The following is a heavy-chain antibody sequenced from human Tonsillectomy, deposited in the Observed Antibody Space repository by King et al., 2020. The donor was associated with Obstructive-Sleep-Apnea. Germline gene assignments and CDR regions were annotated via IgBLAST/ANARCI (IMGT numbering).Heavy chain of an antibody. CDR1: GFTFSSFW. V-gene: IGHV3-74*02. CDR2: INRDGSTT. D-gene: IGHD5-18*01. Sequence: DVQLVESGGGLVQPGGSLRLSWAASGFTFSSFWMYWVRQTPGKGLVWVSRINRDGSTTTYADSVKGRFTISRDNAQNTLYLQMNSLRAEDTAVYFCARGGGSGSLDYWGQGTLVTVSS. J-gene: IGHJ4*02. CDR3: ARGGGSGSLDY.